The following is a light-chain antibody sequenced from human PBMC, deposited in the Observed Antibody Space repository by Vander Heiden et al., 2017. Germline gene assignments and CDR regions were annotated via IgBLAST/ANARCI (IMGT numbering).Light chain of an antibody. Sequence: QSVLTQPPSASGPPGHMVPIACSGSSSNIGSDTVNWYQQLPGAAPKPLIYNNNRRHPGVAVRFSGSKSGTAAALAISGLQSEDEDDYYCEAWEDSRNVHYVFGTGTKVTVL. J-gene: IGLJ1*01. V-gene: IGLV1-44*01. CDR3: EAWEDSRNVHYV. CDR1: SSNIGSDT. CDR2: NNN.